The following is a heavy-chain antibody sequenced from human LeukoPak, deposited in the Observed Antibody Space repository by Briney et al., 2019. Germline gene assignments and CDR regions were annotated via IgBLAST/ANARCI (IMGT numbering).Heavy chain of an antibody. CDR3: VRSYDDPYYYYGMDV. J-gene: IGHJ6*02. Sequence: SETLSLTCTVSGGSISSSSYYWGWIRQPPGQGLEWIGSIYYSGSTYYNPSLKSRVTISVDTSKNQFSLKLSSVTAADTAVYYCVRSYDDPYYYYGMDVWGQGTTVTVSS. D-gene: IGHD4-17*01. CDR1: GGSISSSSYY. V-gene: IGHV4-39*01. CDR2: IYYSGST.